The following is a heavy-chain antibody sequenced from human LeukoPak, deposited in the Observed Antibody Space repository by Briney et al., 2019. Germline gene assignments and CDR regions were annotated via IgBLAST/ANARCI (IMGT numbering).Heavy chain of an antibody. V-gene: IGHV3-7*01. J-gene: IGHJ5*02. Sequence: GGSLRLSCAASGFTFRSYWMSWVRQAPGKGLEWVANMKLDGSEEYYVDSVKGRFTIYSDNAKNSLYLQMNSLRVDDTAVYYCARWARYCSSGSCYSWFDPWGQGTLVTVSS. CDR2: MKLDGSEE. CDR3: ARWARYCSSGSCYSWFDP. CDR1: GFTFRSYW. D-gene: IGHD2-15*01.